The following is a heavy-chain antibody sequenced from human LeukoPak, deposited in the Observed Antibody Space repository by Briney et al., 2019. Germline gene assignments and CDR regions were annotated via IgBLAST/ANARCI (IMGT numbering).Heavy chain of an antibody. D-gene: IGHD3-22*01. CDR2: INPNSGGT. CDR3: ARADDSSGYCFDY. V-gene: IGHV1-2*06. J-gene: IGHJ4*02. CDR1: GYTFTGYY. Sequence: GASVKVSCKASGYTFTGYYMHWVRQAPGQGLEWMGRINPNSGGTNYAQKFQGRVTMTRDTSISTAYMELSRLRSDDTAVYYCARADDSSGYCFDYWGQGTLVTVSS.